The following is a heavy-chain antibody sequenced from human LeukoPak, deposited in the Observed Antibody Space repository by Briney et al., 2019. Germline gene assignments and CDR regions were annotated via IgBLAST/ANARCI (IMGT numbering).Heavy chain of an antibody. Sequence: SPTLSLTFAISGDSVSINSATWNWVRQSPSKGLEWLGSTYYKSKWHNHFAVAVQGRVTINPDPSNNQFSLRLSSVPPDDTAVYFCVGDAGYPSTRRPFAYWGQGTLVTVSS. D-gene: IGHD6-13*01. CDR2: TYYKSKWHN. CDR1: GDSVSINSAT. J-gene: IGHJ4*02. V-gene: IGHV6-1*01. CDR3: VGDAGYPSTRRPFAY.